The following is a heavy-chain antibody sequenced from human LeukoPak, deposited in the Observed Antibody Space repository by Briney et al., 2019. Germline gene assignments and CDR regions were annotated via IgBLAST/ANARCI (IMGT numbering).Heavy chain of an antibody. CDR2: ISSSGSTI. CDR3: ATVGLALDY. D-gene: IGHD3/OR15-3a*01. J-gene: IGHJ4*02. V-gene: IGHV3-48*03. Sequence: GGSLRLSCAASGFTFSSYEMNWVRQAPGKGLEWLSYISSSGSTIYYADSVKGRFTISRDNAKNSLYLQINSLRAEATAVYYCATVGLALDYWGQGNLVTVSS. CDR1: GFTFSSYE.